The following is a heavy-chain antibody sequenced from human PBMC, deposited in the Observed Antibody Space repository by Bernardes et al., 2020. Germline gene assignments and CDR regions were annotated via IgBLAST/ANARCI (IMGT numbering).Heavy chain of an antibody. V-gene: IGHV3-53*01. Sequence: GGSLRLSCEASKFTVSNNYMSWVRQAPGKGLEWVSLLYSGGTTYYADSVKGRFTVSRDNSKNTLFLQMSDLRAEDTAIYYCATAPHYYYGLDVWGQGTGSPSP. CDR2: LYSGGTT. CDR1: KFTVSNNY. J-gene: IGHJ6*02. CDR3: ATAPHYYYGLDV.